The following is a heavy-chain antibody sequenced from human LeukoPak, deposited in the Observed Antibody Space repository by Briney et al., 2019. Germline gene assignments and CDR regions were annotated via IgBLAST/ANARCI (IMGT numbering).Heavy chain of an antibody. V-gene: IGHV3-33*01. Sequence: GGSLRLSCAASGFTFSSYGMHWVRQAPGKGLEWVALIWYDGTDKYYADSVKGRFTISRDNSKNTLYLQMDRLRAEDSRVYYSARGSRGAFYFFDCWGQGTLVTVSS. CDR2: IWYDGTDK. D-gene: IGHD1-26*01. CDR1: GFTFSSYG. CDR3: ARGSRGAFYFFDC. J-gene: IGHJ4*02.